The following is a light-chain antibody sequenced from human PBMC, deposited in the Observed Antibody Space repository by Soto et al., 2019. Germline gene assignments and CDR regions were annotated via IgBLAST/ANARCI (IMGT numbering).Light chain of an antibody. CDR3: QHYLEIPPT. Sequence: IVMRQSPDSLAVPLGESATINCKSSQSVFSRANGMNYIAWYQQKPGQPPKLLIYWASTREAGVPDRFRGSGSQTDFTLTISNLQAEDVAVYYCQHYLEIPPTFXGGTKLDIK. CDR2: WAS. J-gene: IGKJ4*01. CDR1: QSVFSRANGMNY. V-gene: IGKV4-1*01.